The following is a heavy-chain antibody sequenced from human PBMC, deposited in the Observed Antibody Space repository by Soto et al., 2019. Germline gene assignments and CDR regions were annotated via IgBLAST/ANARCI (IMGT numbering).Heavy chain of an antibody. V-gene: IGHV3-23*01. CDR1: GITFSNYA. CDR3: AKERDFGDYVRYFDY. CDR2: IIASGGDA. Sequence: EVQLLESGGGLVQPGGSLRLSCAASGITFSNYAMAWVRQAPGKGLEWVAGIIASGGDAYYADSVKGRVTVSRDNSKNTLYLQMNNLRADDTAIYYCAKERDFGDYVRYFDYWGQGTQVTVSS. D-gene: IGHD4-17*01. J-gene: IGHJ4*02.